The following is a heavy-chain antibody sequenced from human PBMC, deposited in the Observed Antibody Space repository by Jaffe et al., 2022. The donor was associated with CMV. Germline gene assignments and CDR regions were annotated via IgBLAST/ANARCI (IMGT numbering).Heavy chain of an antibody. CDR3: ARGRTEYCSGGSCYSDGYYYYMDV. J-gene: IGHJ6*03. Sequence: QVQLQQWGAGLLKPSETLSLTCAVYGGSFSGYYWSWIRQPPGKGLEWIGEINHSGSTNYNPSLKSRVTISVDTSKNQFSLKLSSVTAADTAVYYCARGRTEYCSGGSCYSDGYYYYMDVWGKGTTVTVSS. V-gene: IGHV4-34*01. CDR1: GGSFSGYY. D-gene: IGHD2-15*01. CDR2: INHSGST.